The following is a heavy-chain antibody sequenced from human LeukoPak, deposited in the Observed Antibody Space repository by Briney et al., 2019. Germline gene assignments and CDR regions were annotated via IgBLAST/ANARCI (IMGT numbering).Heavy chain of an antibody. CDR3: AGRITGYSSGYVF. Sequence: PGGSLRLSCVGSGFTFSNYVMSWVRQAPGKGLDWVSVISGSAHKIRYADSVRGRFTISRDNSENTVYLQMNNLRGEDTAIYYCAGRITGYSSGYVFWGQGTLVTVSS. CDR1: GFTFSNYV. CDR2: ISGSAHKI. V-gene: IGHV3-23*01. D-gene: IGHD5-18*01. J-gene: IGHJ4*02.